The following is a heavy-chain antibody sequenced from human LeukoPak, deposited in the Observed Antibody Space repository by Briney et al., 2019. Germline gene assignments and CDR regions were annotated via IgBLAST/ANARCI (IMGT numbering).Heavy chain of an antibody. J-gene: IGHJ4*02. CDR2: ISSSSSYI. V-gene: IGHV3-21*01. CDR3: AVDSGSYYRAY. D-gene: IGHD1-26*01. Sequence: GESLRLSCAASGFAFIGYSMHWVRQAPGKGLEWVSSISSSSSYIYYADSVKGRFTISRDNAKNSLYLQMNSLRAEDTAVYYCAVDSGSYYRAYWGQGTLVTVSS. CDR1: GFAFIGYS.